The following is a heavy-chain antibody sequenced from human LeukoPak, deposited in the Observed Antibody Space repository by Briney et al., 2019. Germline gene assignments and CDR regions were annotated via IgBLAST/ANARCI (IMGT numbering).Heavy chain of an antibody. CDR2: ISAYNGNT. J-gene: IGHJ4*02. D-gene: IGHD1-1*01. V-gene: IGHV1-18*01. CDR3: AREPNWNDEKTFDY. CDR1: GYTFTSYG. Sequence: GASVKVSCKASGYTFTSYGISWVRQAPGQGLEWMGWISAYNGNTNYAQKLQGRVTMTTDTSTSTANMELRSLRSDDTAVYYCAREPNWNDEKTFDYWGQGTLVTVSS.